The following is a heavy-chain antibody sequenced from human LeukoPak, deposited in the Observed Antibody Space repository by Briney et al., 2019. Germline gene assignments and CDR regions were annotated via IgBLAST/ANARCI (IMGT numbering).Heavy chain of an antibody. V-gene: IGHV4-39*07. CDR2: IYYSGST. J-gene: IGHJ5*02. CDR3: ARDYSSSWTNWFDP. CDR1: GGSISSSSYY. Sequence: PSETLSLTCTVSGGSISSSSYYWGWIRQPPGKGLEWIGSIYYSGSTYYNPSLKSRVTISVDTSKNQFSLKLSSVTAADTAVYYCARDYSSSWTNWFDPWGQGTLVTVSS. D-gene: IGHD6-13*01.